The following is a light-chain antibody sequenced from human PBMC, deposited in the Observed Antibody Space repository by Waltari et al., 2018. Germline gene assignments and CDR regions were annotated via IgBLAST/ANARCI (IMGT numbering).Light chain of an antibody. Sequence: DIVMTQSPSSLSASVGDSVTITCRTSQTISAYLNWYQQKSGQAPKFFLFGASSGESGAPARFRASGSGTEFTLTITSLQPEDFATYYCQQSDVIPLTFGPGTKVEIK. CDR1: QTISAY. CDR2: GAS. J-gene: IGKJ3*01. V-gene: IGKV1-39*01. CDR3: QQSDVIPLT.